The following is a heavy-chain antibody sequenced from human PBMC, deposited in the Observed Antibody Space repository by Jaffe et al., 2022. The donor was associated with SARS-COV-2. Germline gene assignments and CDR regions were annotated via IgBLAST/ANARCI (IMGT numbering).Heavy chain of an antibody. J-gene: IGHJ4*02. Sequence: EVQLVESGGGLIQPGGSLRLSCAASGLSVTSNYMFWVRQAPGKGLEWVSLIYNNGATYYADSVKGRFTISRDSSKNTLYLQMNSLRAEDTAVYYCAREDPGAYDYGGNHFDDWGQGTLVTVSS. CDR3: AREDPGAYDYGGNHFDD. CDR2: IYNNGAT. V-gene: IGHV3-53*01. D-gene: IGHD4-17*01. CDR1: GLSVTSNY.